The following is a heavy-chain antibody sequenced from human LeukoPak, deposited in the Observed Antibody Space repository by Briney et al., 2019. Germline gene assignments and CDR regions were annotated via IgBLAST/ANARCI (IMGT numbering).Heavy chain of an antibody. CDR2: IYYSGST. Sequence: SETLSLTCAVYGGSFSGYYWSWIRQHPGKGLEWIGYIYYSGSTYYNPSLKSRVTISVDTSKNQFSLKLSSVTAADTAVYYCARDRDYGGNHRWAFDIWGQGTMVTVSS. CDR1: GGSFSGYY. V-gene: IGHV4-31*11. CDR3: ARDRDYGGNHRWAFDI. D-gene: IGHD4-23*01. J-gene: IGHJ3*02.